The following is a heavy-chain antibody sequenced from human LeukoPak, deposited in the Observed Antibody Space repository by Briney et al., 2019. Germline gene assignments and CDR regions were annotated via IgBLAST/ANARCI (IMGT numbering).Heavy chain of an antibody. Sequence: SQTLSLTCAISGDSVSSNSAAWNWIRQSPSRGLEWLGRTYYRSKWYNDYAVSVKSRITINPDTSKNQFSLKLSSVTAADTAVYYCARLAFKRVVITTYYFDYWGQGTLVTVSS. CDR1: GDSVSSNSAA. V-gene: IGHV6-1*01. CDR2: TYYRSKWYN. CDR3: ARLAFKRVVITTYYFDY. J-gene: IGHJ4*02. D-gene: IGHD3-22*01.